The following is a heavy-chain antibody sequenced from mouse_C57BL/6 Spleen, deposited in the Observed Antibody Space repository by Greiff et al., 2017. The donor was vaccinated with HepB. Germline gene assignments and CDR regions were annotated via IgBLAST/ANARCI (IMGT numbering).Heavy chain of an antibody. J-gene: IGHJ1*03. Sequence: VKLVESGAELMKPGAPVKLSCNATGYTFTGYWIVLVKQSPGPGLELIGEVFPGSGSTNYNETFMGKATFTADTSSNTAYMQLGRLTTEDSAVYDCARRGGDEWYFDVWGTGTTVTVSS. CDR3: ARRGGDEWYFDV. CDR2: VFPGSGST. CDR1: GYTFTGYW. V-gene: IGHV1-9*01.